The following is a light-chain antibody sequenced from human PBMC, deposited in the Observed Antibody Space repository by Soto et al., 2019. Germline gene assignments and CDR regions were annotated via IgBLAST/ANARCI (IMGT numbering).Light chain of an antibody. CDR2: DAS. J-gene: IGKJ4*01. CDR1: QTSTYTF. CDR3: QHYGESSST. Sequence: IVLTQSPGTLSLSPGEVATPSCGASQTSTYTFLAWYQKKPGLAPRLLVYDASNRATGIPDRFSGSGSGTDFTLTISTLEPEDFAVYYCQHYGESSSTFGGGTRVEI. V-gene: IGKV3D-20*01.